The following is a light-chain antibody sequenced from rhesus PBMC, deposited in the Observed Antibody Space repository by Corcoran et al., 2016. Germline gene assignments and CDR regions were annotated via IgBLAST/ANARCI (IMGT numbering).Light chain of an antibody. CDR2: RAS. CDR1: QSIISW. V-gene: IGKV1-22*01. CDR3: QQYSSSLFT. Sequence: DIQLTQSPSSLSASVGDSVTITCRASQSIISWLAWYQQTPGKAPRLLMYRASNLQSGVPSRFSGSGSGTDFTLTISSLLSEDFATYYCQQYSSSLFTFGPGTKLDIK. J-gene: IGKJ3*01.